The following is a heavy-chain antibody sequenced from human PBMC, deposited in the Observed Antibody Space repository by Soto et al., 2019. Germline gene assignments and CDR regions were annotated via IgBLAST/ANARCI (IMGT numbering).Heavy chain of an antibody. D-gene: IGHD1-1*01. CDR3: ARDEDNWNLDY. V-gene: IGHV1-69*04. CDR2: IIPILGIA. J-gene: IGHJ4*02. Sequence: GASVKVSCKASGYTFTSYDISWVRQAPGQGLEWMGRIIPILGIANYAQKFQGRVTITADKSTSTAYMELSSLRSEDTAVYYCARDEDNWNLDYWGQGTLVTVSS. CDR1: GYTFTSYD.